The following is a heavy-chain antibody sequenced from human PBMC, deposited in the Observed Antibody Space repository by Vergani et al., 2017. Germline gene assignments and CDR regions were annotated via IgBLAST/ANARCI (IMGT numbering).Heavy chain of an antibody. J-gene: IGHJ4*02. CDR2: IYYSGST. CDR1: GGSISSYY. Sequence: QVQLQESGPGLVKPSETLSLTCTVSGGSISSYYWSWIRQPPGKGLEWIGYIYYSGSTNYNPSLKSRVTISVDTSKNQFSLKLSSVTAADTAVYYCARGRWFGEPIHYWGQGTLVTVSS. V-gene: IGHV4-59*01. D-gene: IGHD3-10*01. CDR3: ARGRWFGEPIHY.